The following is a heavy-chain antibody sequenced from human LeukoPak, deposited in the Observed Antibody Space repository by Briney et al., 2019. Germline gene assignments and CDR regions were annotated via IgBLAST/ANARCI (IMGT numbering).Heavy chain of an antibody. CDR1: GGSISSYY. J-gene: IGHJ5*02. V-gene: IGHV4-59*01. D-gene: IGHD6-19*01. CDR2: IYYSGST. CDR3: ARDRGGGSGWTKNWFDP. Sequence: SETLSLTCTVSGGSISSYYWSWIRQPPGKGLEWIGYIYYSGSTNYNPSLKSRVTISVDTSKNQFSLKLSSVTAADTAVYYCARDRGGGSGWTKNWFDPWGQGTLVTVSS.